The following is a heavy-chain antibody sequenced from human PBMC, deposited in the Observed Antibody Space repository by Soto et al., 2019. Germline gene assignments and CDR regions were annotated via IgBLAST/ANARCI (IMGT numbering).Heavy chain of an antibody. CDR3: ARAIDPEYSGYDSVPNWYFDL. CDR1: GFTFSSYG. Sequence: QVQLVESGGGVVQPGRSLRLSCAASGFTFSSYGMHWVRQAPGKGLEWVAVIWYDGSNKYYADSVKGRFTISRDNSKNTLYLQMNSLRAEDTAVYYCARAIDPEYSGYDSVPNWYFDLWGRGTLVTVSS. J-gene: IGHJ2*01. D-gene: IGHD5-12*01. V-gene: IGHV3-33*01. CDR2: IWYDGSNK.